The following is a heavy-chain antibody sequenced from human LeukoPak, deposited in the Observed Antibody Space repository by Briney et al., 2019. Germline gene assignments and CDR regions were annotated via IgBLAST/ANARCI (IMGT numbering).Heavy chain of an antibody. J-gene: IGHJ3*02. CDR2: IYYSGST. CDR1: GGSISSYY. CDR3: ARANYDSSGYYTLIDAFDI. D-gene: IGHD3-22*01. V-gene: IGHV4-59*01. Sequence: PSETLSLTCTVSGGSISSYYWSWIRQPPGKGLEGIGYIYYSGSTNYNPSLKSRVTISVDTSKNQFSLKLSSVTAADTAVYYCARANYDSSGYYTLIDAFDIWGQGTMVTVSS.